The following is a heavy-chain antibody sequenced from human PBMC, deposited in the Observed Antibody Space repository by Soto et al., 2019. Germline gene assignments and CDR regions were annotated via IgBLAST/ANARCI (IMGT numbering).Heavy chain of an antibody. V-gene: IGHV3-30-3*01. CDR2: ISYDGSSK. J-gene: IGHJ6*02. Sequence: GGSLRHSCAASGFTFSRYAMHWVRRAPGKGLEWVAVISYDGSSKYYADSVKGRFTISRDDSKNTLYMQMNSLKAEDTAVYYCAREENGMDVWGQGTTVTVSS. CDR1: GFTFSRYA. CDR3: AREENGMDV.